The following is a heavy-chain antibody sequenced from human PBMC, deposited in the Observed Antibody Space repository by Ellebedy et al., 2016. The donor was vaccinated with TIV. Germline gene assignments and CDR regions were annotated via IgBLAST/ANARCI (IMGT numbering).Heavy chain of an antibody. CDR2: VYYSGNT. J-gene: IGHJ5*02. D-gene: IGHD3-10*01. V-gene: IGHV4-39*01. Sequence: SETLSLTCAVYGGSFSNYYWGWIRQSPGKGLEWIGTVYYSGNTYYSPSLMGRVTISVDTSMNRFSLELNSVTAADTAVYYCARWFGELLYVRWFDPWGQGTLVTVSS. CDR3: ARWFGELLYVRWFDP. CDR1: GGSFSNYY.